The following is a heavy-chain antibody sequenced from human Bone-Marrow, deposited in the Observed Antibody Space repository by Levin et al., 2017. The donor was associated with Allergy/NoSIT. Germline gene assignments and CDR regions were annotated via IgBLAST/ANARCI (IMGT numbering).Heavy chain of an antibody. CDR3: ASDQYYYDSSGYYYY. Sequence: SQTLSLTCAVYGGSFSGYYWSWIRQPPGKGLEWIGEINHSGSTNYNPSLKSRVTISVDTSKNQFSLKLSSVTAADTAVYYCASDQYYYDSSGYYYYWGQGTLVTVSS. CDR2: INHSGST. CDR1: GGSFSGYY. V-gene: IGHV4-34*01. D-gene: IGHD3-22*01. J-gene: IGHJ4*02.